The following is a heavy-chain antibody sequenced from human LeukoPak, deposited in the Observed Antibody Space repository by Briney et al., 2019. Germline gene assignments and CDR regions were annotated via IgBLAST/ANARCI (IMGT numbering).Heavy chain of an antibody. V-gene: IGHV4-59*08. J-gene: IGHJ4*02. D-gene: IGHD4-23*01. CDR2: IDYTGSGST. CDR3: ARLGGKYSSDY. CDR1: GGSISSFY. Sequence: SETLSLTCTVSGGSISSFYWNWIRQPPGKGLEWIGYIDYTGSGSTKYNASLRSRVTISVDTSKTQSSLNLSSVTAADTAVYYCARLGGKYSSDYWGQGTLVTVSS.